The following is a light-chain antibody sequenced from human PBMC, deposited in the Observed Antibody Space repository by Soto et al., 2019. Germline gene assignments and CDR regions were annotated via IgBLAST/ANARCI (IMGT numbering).Light chain of an antibody. J-gene: IGKJ1*01. Sequence: EIVLTQSPGTLSLSPGERATLSCRASQSVSSSYLAWYQQKPGQAPRLLIYGASSRATGIPDRFSGSGSGTAFTLTISRLETEDFEVYYCQQYGSSPGTFGQGTKV. CDR3: QQYGSSPGT. CDR1: QSVSSSY. CDR2: GAS. V-gene: IGKV3-20*01.